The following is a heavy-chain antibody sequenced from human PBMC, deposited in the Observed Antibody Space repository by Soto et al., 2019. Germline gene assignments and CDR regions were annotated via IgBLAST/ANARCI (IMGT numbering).Heavy chain of an antibody. CDR3: ACGYSSSSEL. V-gene: IGHV1-69*08. CDR2: IIPMVGTI. Sequence: QVQVVQSGAEVKKPGSSVKVSCKASGGTFGSYTVNWVRQAPGQGLEWMGRIIPMVGTINYSQKFHGRVTITADTSTSTAYMELTSLRSEDTAVYFCACGYSSSSELWGQGTLVTVSS. J-gene: IGHJ4*02. D-gene: IGHD6-6*01. CDR1: GGTFGSYT.